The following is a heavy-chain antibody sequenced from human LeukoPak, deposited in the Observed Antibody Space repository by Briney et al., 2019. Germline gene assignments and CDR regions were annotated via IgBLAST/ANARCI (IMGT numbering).Heavy chain of an antibody. J-gene: IGHJ3*02. CDR3: ARGPSHGAFDI. V-gene: IGHV1-2*02. CDR1: GYTFTGYY. Sequence: ASVKVSCKASGYTFTGYYMNWVRQAPGQGLEWMGWINPNSGDTNYAQKFQGRVTMTRDTSISTAYMELSTLRSDDTAVYYCARGPSHGAFDIWGQGTMVTVSS. CDR2: INPNSGDT.